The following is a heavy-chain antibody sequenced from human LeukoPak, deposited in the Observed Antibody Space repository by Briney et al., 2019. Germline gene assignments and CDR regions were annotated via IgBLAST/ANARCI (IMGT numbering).Heavy chain of an antibody. CDR2: INSDGSSA. CDR1: GFTFSSYW. J-gene: IGHJ4*02. V-gene: IGHV3-74*01. CDR3: AREYPPPDIVVVPVERDYFDY. D-gene: IGHD2-2*01. Sequence: PGGSLRLSCAASGFTFSSYWMHWVRQAPGKGLVWVSRINSDGSSARYADSVKGRFTISRDNAKNTLYLQMNSLRAEDTAVYYCAREYPPPDIVVVPVERDYFDYWGQGTLVTVSS.